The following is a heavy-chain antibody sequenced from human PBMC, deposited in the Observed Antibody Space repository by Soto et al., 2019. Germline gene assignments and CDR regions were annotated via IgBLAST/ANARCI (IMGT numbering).Heavy chain of an antibody. D-gene: IGHD2-15*01. Sequence: ASVKVSCKASGYTFTSYDINWVRQATGQGLEWMGWMNPNSGNTGYAQKFQGRVTMTRNTSISTAYMELSSLRSEDTAVYYCARGLVATDAFDIWGQGTMVTVSS. V-gene: IGHV1-8*01. CDR1: GYTFTSYD. J-gene: IGHJ3*02. CDR2: MNPNSGNT. CDR3: ARGLVATDAFDI.